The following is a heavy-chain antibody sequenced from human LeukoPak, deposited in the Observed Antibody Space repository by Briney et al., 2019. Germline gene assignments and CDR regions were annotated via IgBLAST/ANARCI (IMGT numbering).Heavy chain of an antibody. CDR3: ARGSYGSGTGGWFDP. V-gene: IGHV4-34*01. CDR1: GFTFSSYA. J-gene: IGHJ5*02. D-gene: IGHD3-10*01. CDR2: INHSGST. Sequence: PGGSLRLSCAASGFTFSSYAMSWIRQPPGKGLEWIGEINHSGSTNYNPSLKSRVTISVDTSKNQFSLKLSSVTAADTAVYYCARGSYGSGTGGWFDPWGQGTLVTVSS.